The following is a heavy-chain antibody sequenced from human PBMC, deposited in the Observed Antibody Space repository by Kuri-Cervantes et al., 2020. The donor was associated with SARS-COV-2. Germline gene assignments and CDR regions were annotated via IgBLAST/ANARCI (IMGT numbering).Heavy chain of an antibody. D-gene: IGHD6-13*01. J-gene: IGHJ6*03. Sequence: AGSLRLSCAASGFTFSSYWMSWVRQAPGKGLEWVANIKQDGSEKYYVDSVKGRFTISRDNAKNSLYLQMNSLRAEDTAVYYCARGRRIAAAGRSLKYYYYMDVWGKGTTVTVSS. V-gene: IGHV3-7*01. CDR2: IKQDGSEK. CDR1: GFTFSSYW. CDR3: ARGRRIAAAGRSLKYYYYMDV.